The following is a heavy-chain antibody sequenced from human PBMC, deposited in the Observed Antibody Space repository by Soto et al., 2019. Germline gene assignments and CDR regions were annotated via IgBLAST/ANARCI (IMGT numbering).Heavy chain of an antibody. Sequence: GGSLRLSCAASGFTFSSYGMHWVRQAPGKGLEWVAVISYDGSNKYYADSVKGRFTISRDNSKNTLYLQMNSPRAEDTAVYYCSPGGGVELRFDPWGQGTLVTVSS. D-gene: IGHD2-8*01. CDR3: SPGGGVELRFDP. CDR1: GFTFSSYG. CDR2: ISYDGSNK. J-gene: IGHJ5*02. V-gene: IGHV3-30*03.